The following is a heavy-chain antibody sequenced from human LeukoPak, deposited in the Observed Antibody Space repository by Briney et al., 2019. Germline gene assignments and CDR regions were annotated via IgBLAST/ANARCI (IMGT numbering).Heavy chain of an antibody. V-gene: IGHV4-39*01. CDR1: GGSISSSSYY. CDR2: IYYSGST. J-gene: IGHJ5*02. Sequence: PSETLPLTCTVSGGSISSSSYYWGWIRQPPGKGLEWIGSIYYSGSTYYNPSLKSRVTISVDTSKNQFSLKLSSVTAADTAVYYCARLRNWFDPWGQGTLVTVSS. CDR3: ARLRNWFDP.